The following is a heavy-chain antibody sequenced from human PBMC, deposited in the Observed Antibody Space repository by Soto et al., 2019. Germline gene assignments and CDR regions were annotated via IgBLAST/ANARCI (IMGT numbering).Heavy chain of an antibody. CDR1: GGSISSGGYY. D-gene: IGHD2-21*02. CDR3: ARRYGGNSGDY. J-gene: IGHJ4*02. V-gene: IGHV4-31*02. Sequence: LCGGSISSGGYYWSWIRQHPGKGLEWIGYIYYSGSTYDNPSLKSRVTISVDTSKNQFSLKLSSVTAADTAVYYCARRYGGNSGDYWGQGTLVTVSS. CDR2: IYYSGST.